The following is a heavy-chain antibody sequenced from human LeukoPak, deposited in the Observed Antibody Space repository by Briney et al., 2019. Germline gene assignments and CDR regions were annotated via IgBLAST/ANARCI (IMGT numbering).Heavy chain of an antibody. CDR3: VRDLGGRSGH. J-gene: IGHJ4*02. CDR1: GFTFSSNW. D-gene: IGHD1-26*01. Sequence: GGSLRLSWAASGFTFSSNWMHWVRQAPGKGLVWVSRINEDGSTTNYADSVKGRSTIFRDNAKNTLYLQMNSLRAEDTAVYYCVRDLGGRSGHWGQGTLVTVSS. V-gene: IGHV3-74*01. CDR2: INEDGSTT.